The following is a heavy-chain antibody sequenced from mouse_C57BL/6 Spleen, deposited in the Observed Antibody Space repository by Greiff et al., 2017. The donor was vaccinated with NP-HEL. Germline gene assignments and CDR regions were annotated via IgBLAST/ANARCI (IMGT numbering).Heavy chain of an antibody. CDR3: ARLQPPYFDY. CDR1: GFTFSSYG. CDR2: ISSGGSYT. Sequence: EVHLVESGGDLVKPGGSLKLSCAASGFTFSSYGMSWVRQTPDKRLEWVATISSGGSYTYYPDSVKGRFTISRDNAKNTLYLQMSSLKAEDTAMYYCARLQPPYFDYWGQGTTLTVSS. J-gene: IGHJ2*01. V-gene: IGHV5-6*01.